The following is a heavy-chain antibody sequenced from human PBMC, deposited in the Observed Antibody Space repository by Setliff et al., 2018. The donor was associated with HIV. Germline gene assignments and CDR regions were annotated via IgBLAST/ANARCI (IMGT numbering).Heavy chain of an antibody. CDR2: IYSGGST. J-gene: IGHJ4*02. CDR3: ARFYDFWSGYQDY. CDR1: GFTVSSNY. V-gene: IGHV3-53*01. D-gene: IGHD3-3*01. Sequence: GGSLRLSCAASGFTVSSNYMSWVRQAPGKGLEWVSVIYSGGSTYYADSVKVRFTISRDNSKNTLYLQMNSLRAEDTAVYYCARFYDFWSGYQDYWGQGTLVTVSS.